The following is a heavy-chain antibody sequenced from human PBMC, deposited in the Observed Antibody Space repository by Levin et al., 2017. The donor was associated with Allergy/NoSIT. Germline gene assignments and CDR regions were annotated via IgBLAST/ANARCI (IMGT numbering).Heavy chain of an antibody. V-gene: IGHV3-23*01. D-gene: IGHD1-1*01. CDR3: AKSNWNAGGASHY. CDR1: GFTFSTYA. J-gene: IGHJ4*02. CDR2: ISGSDGGT. Sequence: PGGSLRLSCAASGFTFSTYAMIWVRQAPGKGLEWVSSISGSDGGTHYADSVKGRFTISRDNSKNMLYLQMNSLSTEDTAIYYCAKSNWNAGGASHYWGQGTQVTVSS.